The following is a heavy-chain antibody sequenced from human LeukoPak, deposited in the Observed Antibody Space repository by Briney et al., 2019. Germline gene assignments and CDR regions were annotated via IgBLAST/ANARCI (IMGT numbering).Heavy chain of an antibody. J-gene: IGHJ4*02. CDR2: ISSSGSTI. D-gene: IGHD3-10*01. CDR3: ARDPKLLWFGESRFDY. V-gene: IGHV3-48*03. Sequence: GGSLRLSCAASGFTFSSYEMNWVRQAPGKGLEWVSYISSSGSTIYYADSVKGRFTISRDNAKNSLYLQMNCLRAEDTAVYYCARDPKLLWFGESRFDYWGQGTLVTVSS. CDR1: GFTFSSYE.